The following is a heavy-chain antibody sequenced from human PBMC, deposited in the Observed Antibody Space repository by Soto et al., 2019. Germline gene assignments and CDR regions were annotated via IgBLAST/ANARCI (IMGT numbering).Heavy chain of an antibody. V-gene: IGHV3-13*04. CDR1: GFTFSSYD. CDR2: IGTAGDT. Sequence: EVQLVESGGGLVQPGGSLRLSCAASGFTFSSYDMHWVRQATGKGLEWVSSIGTAGDTYYPGSVKGRFTISRENAKNSLYLQMNSLSAADTAVYYCARVGRLRFFDYWGQGTLVPVSS. J-gene: IGHJ4*02. CDR3: ARVGRLRFFDY. D-gene: IGHD5-12*01.